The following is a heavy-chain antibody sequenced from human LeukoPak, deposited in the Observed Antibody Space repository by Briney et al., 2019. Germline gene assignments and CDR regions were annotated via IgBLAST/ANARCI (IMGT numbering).Heavy chain of an antibody. Sequence: ASVKVSCKASGYTFTSYGISWVRQAPGQGLEWMGWISAYNGNTNYAQKLQGRVTMTTDTSTSTAYMELRSLGSDDTAVYYCARVGPNRAAAGTSFYWGQGTLVTVSS. V-gene: IGHV1-18*01. J-gene: IGHJ4*02. CDR1: GYTFTSYG. CDR2: ISAYNGNT. CDR3: ARVGPNRAAAGTSFY. D-gene: IGHD6-13*01.